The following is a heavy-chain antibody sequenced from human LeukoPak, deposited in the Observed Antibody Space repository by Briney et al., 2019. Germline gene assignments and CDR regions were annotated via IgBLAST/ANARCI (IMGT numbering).Heavy chain of an antibody. CDR3: ARVGSGYSYGPMGYYYYYMDV. Sequence: GGSLRLSCAASGFTFSSYWMSWVRQAPGKGLEWVANIKQDGSEKYYVDSVKDRFTISRDNAKNSLYLQMNSLRAEDTAVYYCARVGSGYSYGPMGYYYYYMDVWGKGTTVTISS. J-gene: IGHJ6*03. CDR2: IKQDGSEK. D-gene: IGHD5-18*01. V-gene: IGHV3-7*01. CDR1: GFTFSSYW.